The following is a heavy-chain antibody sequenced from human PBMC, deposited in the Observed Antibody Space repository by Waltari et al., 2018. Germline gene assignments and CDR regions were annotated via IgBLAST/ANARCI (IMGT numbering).Heavy chain of an antibody. CDR2: IYTSGST. Sequence: QVQLQESGPGLVKPSATLSLTCTVSGGSISSYYWSWIRQPAGKGLEWIGRIYTSGSTNYNPSLKSRVTMSVDTSKNQFSLKLSSVTAADTAVYYCARDLGSSGSTAHFDYWGQGTLVTVSS. D-gene: IGHD1-26*01. J-gene: IGHJ4*02. CDR1: GGSISSYY. CDR3: ARDLGSSGSTAHFDY. V-gene: IGHV4-4*07.